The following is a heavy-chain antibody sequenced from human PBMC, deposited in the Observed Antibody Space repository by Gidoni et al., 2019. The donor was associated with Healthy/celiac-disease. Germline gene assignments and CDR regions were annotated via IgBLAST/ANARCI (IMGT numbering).Heavy chain of an antibody. CDR3: ARDLGGYSGSRNWFDP. CDR2: IYYSGST. D-gene: IGHD1-26*01. J-gene: IGHJ5*02. Sequence: GLEWIGYIYYSGSTYYNPSLKSRVTISVDTSKNQFSLKLSSVTAADTAVYYCARDLGGYSGSRNWFDPWGQGTLVTVSS. V-gene: IGHV4-30-4*01.